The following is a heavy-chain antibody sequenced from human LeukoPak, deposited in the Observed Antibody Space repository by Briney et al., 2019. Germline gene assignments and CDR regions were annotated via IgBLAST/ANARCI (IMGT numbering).Heavy chain of an antibody. CDR3: ARAFYSSSWYHKEDFFDY. CDR1: DDSITMYY. Sequence: SEALSLTCTVSDDSITMYYWTWIRQPPGKGLEWIGSIYHSGSTYYKPSLQSRVTISVDTSKNQFSLKLGSVTAADTAVYYCARAFYSSSWYHKEDFFDYWGQGTPVTVSS. V-gene: IGHV4-38-2*02. J-gene: IGHJ4*02. CDR2: IYHSGST. D-gene: IGHD6-13*01.